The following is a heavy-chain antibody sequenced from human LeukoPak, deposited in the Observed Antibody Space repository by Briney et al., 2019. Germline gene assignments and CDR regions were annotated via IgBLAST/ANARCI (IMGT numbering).Heavy chain of an antibody. D-gene: IGHD6-19*01. CDR2: INHSGST. V-gene: IGHV4-34*01. CDR1: GFTFSSYA. CDR3: ARVGSGWFPFFYFDY. Sequence: GSLRLSCAASGFTFSSYAMSWIRQPPGKGLEWIGEINHSGSTNYNPSLKSRVTISVDTSKNQFSLKLSSVTAADTAVYYCARVGSGWFPFFYFDYWGQGTLVTVSS. J-gene: IGHJ4*02.